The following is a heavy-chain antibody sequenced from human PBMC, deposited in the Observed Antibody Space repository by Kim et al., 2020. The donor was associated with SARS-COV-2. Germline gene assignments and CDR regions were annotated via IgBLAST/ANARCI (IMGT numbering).Heavy chain of an antibody. Sequence: SETLSLTCTVSGGSISSYYWSWIRQPPGKGLEWIGYIYYSGSTNYNPSLKSRVTISVDTSKNQFSLKLSSVTAADTAVYYCARANGIAVAGDYYYYGMDVWGQGTTVTVSS. CDR2: IYYSGST. D-gene: IGHD6-19*01. V-gene: IGHV4-59*01. CDR3: ARANGIAVAGDYYYYGMDV. CDR1: GGSISSYY. J-gene: IGHJ6*02.